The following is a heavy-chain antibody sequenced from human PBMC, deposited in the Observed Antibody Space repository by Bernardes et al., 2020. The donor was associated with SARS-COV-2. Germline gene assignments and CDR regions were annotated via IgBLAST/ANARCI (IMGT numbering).Heavy chain of an antibody. D-gene: IGHD5-12*01. CDR1: GYTLSELS. CDR3: AVATNSYYGMDV. Sequence: ASVKVSCKVSGYTLSELSMHWVRHAPGKGLEWMGGFDPENGETIYAQKFQGRVTMTEDTSTDTAYMELSSLRSEDTAVYYCAVATNSYYGMDVWGQGTTVTVSS. J-gene: IGHJ6*02. CDR2: FDPENGET. V-gene: IGHV1-24*01.